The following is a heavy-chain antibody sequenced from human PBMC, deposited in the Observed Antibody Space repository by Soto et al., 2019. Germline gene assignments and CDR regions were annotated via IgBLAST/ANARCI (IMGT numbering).Heavy chain of an antibody. D-gene: IGHD3-3*01. CDR3: ARGRREYDFWSGYYTGNQLTFDY. CDR2: INHSGST. J-gene: IGHJ4*02. V-gene: IGHV4-34*01. Sequence: SETLSLTCAVYGVSFSGYYWSWIRQPPGKGLEWIGEINHSGSTNYNPSLKSRVTISVDTSKNQFSLKLSSVTAADTAVYYCARGRREYDFWSGYYTGNQLTFDYWGQGTLVTVSS. CDR1: GVSFSGYY.